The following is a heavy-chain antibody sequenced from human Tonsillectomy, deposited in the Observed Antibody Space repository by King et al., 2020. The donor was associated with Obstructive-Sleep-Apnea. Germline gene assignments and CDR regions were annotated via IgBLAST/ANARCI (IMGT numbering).Heavy chain of an antibody. D-gene: IGHD5-24*01. V-gene: IGHV3-48*04. CDR2: ISSNIM. J-gene: IGHJ4*02. CDR3: ACGPRWLRSFDY. CDR1: GFASSSYS. Sequence: VQLVESGGGLLQPGGSLSSSCAAPGFASSSYSMNWVGQAPGKGMEWVSYISSNIMYYSDPVKGRFTNSRDSAKNSLYLQMNSLRAEDTAVYYCACGPRWLRSFDYWGQGSLVTVSS.